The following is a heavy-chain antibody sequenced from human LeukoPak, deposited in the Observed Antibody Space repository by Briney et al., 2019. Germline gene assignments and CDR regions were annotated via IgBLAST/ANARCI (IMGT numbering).Heavy chain of an antibody. J-gene: IGHJ3*02. CDR2: ISWNSGSI. CDR1: GFTFDDYA. V-gene: IGHV3-9*03. D-gene: IGHD6-13*01. Sequence: GGSLRLSCVASGFTFDDYAMHWVRQAPGKGLEWVSGISWNSGSIGYADSVKGRFTISRDNAKNSLYLQMNSLRAEDMALYYCAKARRAAAPDAFDIWGQGTMVTVTS. CDR3: AKARRAAAPDAFDI.